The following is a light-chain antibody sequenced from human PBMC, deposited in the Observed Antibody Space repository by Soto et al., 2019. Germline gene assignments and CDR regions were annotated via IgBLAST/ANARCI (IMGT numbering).Light chain of an antibody. CDR2: DDS. Sequence: SYELTQAPSVSVAPGQTATITRGGNNNGSKNVHWYQQKPGQAPVLVVYDDSDRPSGIPERFSGSNSGDTATLTISRVEAGDEADYYCQVWDTSTEYVFGSGTKLTVL. V-gene: IGLV3-21*02. CDR3: QVWDTSTEYV. CDR1: NNGSKN. J-gene: IGLJ1*01.